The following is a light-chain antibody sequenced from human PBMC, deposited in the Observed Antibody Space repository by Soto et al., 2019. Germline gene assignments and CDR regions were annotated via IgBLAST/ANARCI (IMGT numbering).Light chain of an antibody. V-gene: IGKV1-5*03. CDR3: QKYNIAPSWT. Sequence: DTQMTQSPSTVSASVGDRITITCRASQNIQRWLAWYQQKPGKAPKLLIYKASSLERGVPSRFSAGGSGTDFTPTISSLQPEDVATYYCQKYNIAPSWTFGQGTKVDIK. J-gene: IGKJ1*01. CDR2: KAS. CDR1: QNIQRW.